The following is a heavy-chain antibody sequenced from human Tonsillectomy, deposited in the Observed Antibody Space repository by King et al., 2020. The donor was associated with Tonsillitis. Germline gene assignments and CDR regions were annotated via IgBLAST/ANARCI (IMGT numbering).Heavy chain of an antibody. D-gene: IGHD7-27*01. CDR1: GYTFTGYY. V-gene: IGHV1-2*02. J-gene: IGHJ2*01. CDR3: ARGGLGIEYWYFDL. CDR2: ISPNSGST. Sequence: VQLVESGAEVKKPGASVKVSCKASGYTFTGYYMNWVRQAPGQGLEWMGWISPNSGSTNYAQKFQGRVTMTRDTSISTAYVELSSLRSDDTAVYYCARGGLGIEYWYFDLWGRGTLVTVSS.